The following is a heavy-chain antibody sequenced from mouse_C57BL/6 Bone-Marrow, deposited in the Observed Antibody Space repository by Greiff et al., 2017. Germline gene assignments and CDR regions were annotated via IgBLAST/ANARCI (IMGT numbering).Heavy chain of an antibody. CDR3: ASPAMAY. CDR2: ISSGGSYT. CDR1: GFTFSSYG. V-gene: IGHV5-6*01. Sequence: EVQGVESGGDLVKPGGSLKLSCAASGFTFSSYGMSWVRQTPDKRLEWVATISSGGSYTYYPDSVKGRFTISRDNAKNTLYLQMSSLKSEDTAMYYCASPAMAYWGKGTLVTVSA. J-gene: IGHJ3*01.